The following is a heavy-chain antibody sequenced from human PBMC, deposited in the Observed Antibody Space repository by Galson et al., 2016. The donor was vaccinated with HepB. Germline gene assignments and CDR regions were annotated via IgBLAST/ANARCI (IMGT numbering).Heavy chain of an antibody. V-gene: IGHV3-74*01. CDR2: INTVGNII. D-gene: IGHD1-26*01. J-gene: IGHJ4*02. CDR1: GFTFARYW. Sequence: SLRLSCAASGFTFARYWMHWVRQAPGEGLVWVSRINTVGNIINYAASVKRRITISSDNGRNTLYLQMNRLRAEDTGVYYCSRDQTRRGPTTFDNWGQGTLVTVSS. CDR3: SRDQTRRGPTTFDN.